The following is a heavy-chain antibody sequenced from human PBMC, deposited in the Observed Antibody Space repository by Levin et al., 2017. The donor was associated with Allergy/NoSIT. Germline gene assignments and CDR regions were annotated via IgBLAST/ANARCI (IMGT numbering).Heavy chain of an antibody. CDR2: ISAYNGNT. D-gene: IGHD2-15*01. Sequence: ASVKVSCKASGYTFTSYGISWVRQAPGQGLEWMGWISAYNGNTNYAQKLQGRVTMTTDTSTSTAYMELRSLRSDDTAVYYCARGGLAIYCSGGSCGGYYYYYYMDVWGKGTTVTVSS. CDR3: ARGGLAIYCSGGSCGGYYYYYYMDV. CDR1: GYTFTSYG. V-gene: IGHV1-18*01. J-gene: IGHJ6*03.